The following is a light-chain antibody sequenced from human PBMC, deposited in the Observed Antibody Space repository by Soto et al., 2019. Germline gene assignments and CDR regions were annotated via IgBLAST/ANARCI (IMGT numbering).Light chain of an antibody. V-gene: IGKV3-11*01. CDR2: DVS. CDR3: QQRFNWPPLT. J-gene: IGKJ4*01. CDR1: QSVGSS. Sequence: EIVLTQSPATLSLSPGERASLSCRASQSVGSSLAWYQHKPGQAPRLLIYDVSNRATGIPARFSGSGSGTDFTLTISSLEPEDFAFYYCQQRFNWPPLTFGGGTKVEI.